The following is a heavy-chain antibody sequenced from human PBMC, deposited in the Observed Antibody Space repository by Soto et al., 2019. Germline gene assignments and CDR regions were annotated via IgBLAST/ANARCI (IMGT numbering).Heavy chain of an antibody. V-gene: IGHV3-30-3*01. CDR1: GFTLSNYA. J-gene: IGHJ5*02. CDR2: ISYDGSNK. Sequence: QVQLVESGGGVVQPGRSLRLSCAASGFTLSNYAMHWVRQAPGKGLEWVALISYDGSNKYYADSVKGRFTISRDNSKKTLYLQMNSLRAEDTAVYYCAGGGYCISTSCYLNWFDPWGQGTLVTVSS. D-gene: IGHD2-2*01. CDR3: AGGGYCISTSCYLNWFDP.